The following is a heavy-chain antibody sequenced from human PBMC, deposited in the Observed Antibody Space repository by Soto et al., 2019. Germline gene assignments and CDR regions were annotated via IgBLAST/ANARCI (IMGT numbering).Heavy chain of an antibody. Sequence: SETLSLTCTVSGGSISSSSYYWGWIRQPPGKGLEWIGNIYYSGSTYYNPSLKSRVTISVDTSKNHFSLKLSSVTAADTAVYYCARFSTLTSLPDYWGQGTLVTVSS. CDR2: IYYSGST. J-gene: IGHJ4*02. CDR3: ARFSTLTSLPDY. D-gene: IGHD3-9*01. V-gene: IGHV4-39*02. CDR1: GGSISSSSYY.